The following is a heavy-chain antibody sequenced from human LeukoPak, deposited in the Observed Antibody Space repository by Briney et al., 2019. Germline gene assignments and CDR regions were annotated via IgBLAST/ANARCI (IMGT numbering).Heavy chain of an antibody. D-gene: IGHD2-15*01. Sequence: SETLSFTCTVSGGSISSYYWTWIRQPAGKGLEWIGRIYTSGNTGYNPSLKSRVTMSVDTSKNQFSLNLSSVTAADTAVYYCARVDLRAAFFDYWGQGTLVTVSS. J-gene: IGHJ4*02. V-gene: IGHV4-4*07. CDR1: GGSISSYY. CDR2: IYTSGNT. CDR3: ARVDLRAAFFDY.